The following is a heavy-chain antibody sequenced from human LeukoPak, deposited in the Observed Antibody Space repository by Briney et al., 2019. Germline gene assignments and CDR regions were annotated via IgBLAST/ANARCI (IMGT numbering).Heavy chain of an antibody. CDR2: IDWNGANT. J-gene: IGHJ4*02. Sequence: PGGSLRLSCAASGFPFDHYGMSWVRQAPGKGLEWVSGIDWNGANTAYADSVKGRLTISRDNANNFPYLQMNSLRAEDTALYYCARDRDDYGNDCWGQGILVTVST. CDR3: ARDRDDYGNDC. CDR1: GFPFDHYG. V-gene: IGHV3-20*04. D-gene: IGHD4-11*01.